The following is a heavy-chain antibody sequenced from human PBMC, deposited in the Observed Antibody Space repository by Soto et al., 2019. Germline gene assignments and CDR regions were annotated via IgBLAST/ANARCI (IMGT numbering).Heavy chain of an antibody. CDR3: APGVVWIGYFTVDS. CDR1: GGSFGNSA. CDR2: FIPVYRTL. D-gene: IGHD3-3*01. V-gene: IGHV1-69*01. Sequence: QVQLVQSGAEVKKPGSSVKVSCKASGGSFGNSAINWVRQTPGQGLEWLGGFIPVYRTLNYAQKFQGRVTITADESTGTAYMTLSSLASDDTAVYYFAPGVVWIGYFTVDSWGQGARVTVSS. J-gene: IGHJ4*02.